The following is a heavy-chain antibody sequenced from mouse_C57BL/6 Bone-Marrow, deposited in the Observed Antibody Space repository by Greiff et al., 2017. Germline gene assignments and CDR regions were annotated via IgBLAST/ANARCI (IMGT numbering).Heavy chain of an antibody. D-gene: IGHD2-3*01. CDR2: INPSSGYN. CDR1: GYNITSYW. V-gene: IGHV1-7*01. CDR3: ARWDGYNWYFDV. Sequence: VQLQQSGAELAKPGASVKLSCKASGYNITSYWMHWVKQRPGQCLEWIGYINPSSGYNKYNQKFNDKATLTADKSASTAYMQLSSLTYEYSAVYYCARWDGYNWYFDVWGTGTTVTVSS. J-gene: IGHJ1*03.